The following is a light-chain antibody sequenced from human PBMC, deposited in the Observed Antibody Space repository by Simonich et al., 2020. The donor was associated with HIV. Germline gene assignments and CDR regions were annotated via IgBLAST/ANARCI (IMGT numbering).Light chain of an antibody. Sequence: QSALTQPASVSGSPGQSINISCTGTISDVGSYNLVCWYKQHPGKAPKLMIYEGSKRTSGFSYRFSGSKSGNTSSLTISGLQAEDEADYYCCSYAVTSSLFGGGTKLTVL. CDR3: CSYAVTSSL. CDR1: ISDVGSYNL. CDR2: EGS. V-gene: IGLV2-23*01. J-gene: IGLJ3*02.